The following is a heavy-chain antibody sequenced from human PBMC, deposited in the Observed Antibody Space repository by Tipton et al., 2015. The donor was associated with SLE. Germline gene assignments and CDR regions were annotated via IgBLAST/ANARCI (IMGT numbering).Heavy chain of an antibody. CDR3: VGGYSYGGDYFDY. V-gene: IGHV4-34*01. J-gene: IGHJ4*02. Sequence: TLSLTCAVYGGSFSGYYWSWIRQPPGKGLEWIGEINHSGSTNYNPSLKSRVTISVDTSKNQFSLKLSSVTAADTAVYYCVGGYSYGGDYFDYWGQGTLVTVSS. CDR1: GGSFSGYY. D-gene: IGHD5-18*01. CDR2: INHSGST.